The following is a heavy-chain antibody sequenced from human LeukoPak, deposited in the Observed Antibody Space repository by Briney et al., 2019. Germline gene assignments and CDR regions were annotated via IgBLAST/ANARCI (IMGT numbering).Heavy chain of an antibody. D-gene: IGHD3-9*01. CDR2: IYYSGST. CDR3: ARGLAYNNILTGYYLSGMDV. V-gene: IGHV4-59*08. J-gene: IGHJ6*02. CDR1: GGSISSYY. Sequence: SETLSLTCTVSGGSISSYYWSWIRQPPGKGLEWIGYIYYSGSTNYNPSLKSRVTISVDTSKNQFSLKLSSVTAADTAVYYCARGLAYNNILTGYYLSGMDVWGRGTTVTVSS.